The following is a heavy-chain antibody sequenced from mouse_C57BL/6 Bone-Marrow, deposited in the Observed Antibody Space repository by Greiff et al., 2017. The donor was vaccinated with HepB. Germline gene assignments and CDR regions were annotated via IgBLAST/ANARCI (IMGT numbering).Heavy chain of an antibody. CDR3: ARTFLTTVVAFDY. D-gene: IGHD1-1*01. V-gene: IGHV5-17*01. Sequence: EVKLQESGGGLVKPGGSLKLSCAASGFTFSDYGMPWVRQAPEKGLEWVAYISSGSSTIYYADTVKGRFTISRDNAKNTLFLQMTSLRSEDTAMYYCARTFLTTVVAFDYWGQGTTLTVSS. CDR2: ISSGSSTI. CDR1: GFTFSDYG. J-gene: IGHJ2*01.